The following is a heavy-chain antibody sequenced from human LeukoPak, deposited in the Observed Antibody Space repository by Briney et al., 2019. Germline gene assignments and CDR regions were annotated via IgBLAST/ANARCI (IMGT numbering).Heavy chain of an antibody. V-gene: IGHV4-39*01. J-gene: IGHJ5*02. CDR1: GGSISSSSYY. CDR3: ARGRGYCSSTSCYYWFDP. CDR2: IYYSGST. Sequence: PSETLSLTCTVSGGSISSSSYYWGWIRQPPGKGLEWIGSIYYSGSTYYNPSLKSRVTISVDTSKNQFSLKLSSVTAADTAVYYCARGRGYCSSTSCYYWFDPWGQGTLVTVSS. D-gene: IGHD2-2*01.